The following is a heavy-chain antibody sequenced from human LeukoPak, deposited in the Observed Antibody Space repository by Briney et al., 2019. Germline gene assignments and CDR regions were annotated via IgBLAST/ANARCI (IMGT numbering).Heavy chain of an antibody. CDR1: GGSISSGSYY. D-gene: IGHD3-10*01. CDR3: AREISGKRLNYYGSRLYYYYYYMDV. J-gene: IGHJ6*03. Sequence: SETLSLTCTVSGGSISSGSYYWSWIRQPAGKGLEWLGRIYTSGSTNYKPSLKSRVTISVDTSKNQFSLKLSYVTAADTAVYYCAREISGKRLNYYGSRLYYYYYYMDVWGKGTTVTVSS. CDR2: IYTSGST. V-gene: IGHV4-61*02.